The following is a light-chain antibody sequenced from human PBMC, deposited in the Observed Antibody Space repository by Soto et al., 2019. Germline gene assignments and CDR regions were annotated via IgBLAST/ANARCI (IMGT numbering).Light chain of an antibody. J-gene: IGLJ3*02. CDR2: DVN. V-gene: IGLV2-8*01. CDR3: SSYAGSNNGV. CDR1: STDVGNYNY. Sequence: QSALTQPPSASGSPGQSLTISCTGTSTDVGNYNYVSWYQQHPGKAPKLMISDVNRRPSGVPDRFSGSKSGNTASLTVSGLQAEDEADYYCSSYAGSNNGVFGGGTKVTVL.